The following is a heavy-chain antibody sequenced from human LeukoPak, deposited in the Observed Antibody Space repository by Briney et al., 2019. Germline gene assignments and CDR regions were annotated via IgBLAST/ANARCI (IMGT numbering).Heavy chain of an antibody. D-gene: IGHD3-3*01. J-gene: IGHJ5*02. Sequence: ASVKVSCKASGGTFSSYAISWVRQAPGQGREWMGGIIPIFGTANYAQKFQGRVTITTDESTSTAYMELSSLRSEDTAVYYCASSYIQNKRIFGVVIGWFDPWGQGTLVTVSS. V-gene: IGHV1-69*05. CDR2: IIPIFGTA. CDR1: GGTFSSYA. CDR3: ASSYIQNKRIFGVVIGWFDP.